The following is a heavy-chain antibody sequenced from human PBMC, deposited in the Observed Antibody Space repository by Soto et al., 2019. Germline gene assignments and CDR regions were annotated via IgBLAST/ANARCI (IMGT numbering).Heavy chain of an antibody. Sequence: ASVKVSCKASGYTFTSYYMHWVRQAPGQGLEWMGIINPSGGSTSYAQKFQGRVTMTRDTSTSTVYMELSSLRSEDTAVYYCARVGVGYCSSTSCYYFDYWGQGTLVPVSS. V-gene: IGHV1-46*03. J-gene: IGHJ4*02. CDR3: ARVGVGYCSSTSCYYFDY. CDR1: GYTFTSYY. D-gene: IGHD2-2*01. CDR2: INPSGGST.